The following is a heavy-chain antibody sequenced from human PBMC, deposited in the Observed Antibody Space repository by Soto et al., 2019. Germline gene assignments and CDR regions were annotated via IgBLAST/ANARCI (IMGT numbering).Heavy chain of an antibody. V-gene: IGHV3-21*01. D-gene: IGHD2-2*01. CDR1: GFTFSSYS. CDR2: ISSSSSYI. J-gene: IGHJ6*03. Sequence: ESGGGLVKPGGSLRLSCAASGFTFSSYSMNWVRQAPGKGLEWVSSISSSSSYIYYADSVKGRFTISRDNAKNSLYLQMNSLRAEDTAVYYCARVVVAEKRYYYYYMDVWGKGTTVTVSS. CDR3: ARVVVAEKRYYYYYMDV.